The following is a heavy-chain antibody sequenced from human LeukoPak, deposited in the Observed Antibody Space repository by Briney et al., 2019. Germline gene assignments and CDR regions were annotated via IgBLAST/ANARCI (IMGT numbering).Heavy chain of an antibody. D-gene: IGHD3-22*01. CDR1: GFTFHNYS. CDR2: ISSSGDIT. CDR3: AKDRPNYHESNGHYYRRNGDY. Sequence: PGGSLRLSCASSGFTFHNYSMSWVGEAPGKGLEWVSAISSSGDITFYAESVKGRFTISRDNSRYTLYLQMNSLRAEDAAMYYCAKDRPNYHESNGHYYRRNGDYWGQGTLVTVSS. J-gene: IGHJ4*02. V-gene: IGHV3-23*01.